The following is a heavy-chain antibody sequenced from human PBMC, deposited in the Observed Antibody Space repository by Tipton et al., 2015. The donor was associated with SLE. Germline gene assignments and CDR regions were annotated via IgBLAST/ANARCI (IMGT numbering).Heavy chain of an antibody. CDR1: GGSISSHY. CDR3: ASQYSSRTRFDP. D-gene: IGHD6-19*01. CDR2: IYYSGST. V-gene: IGHV4-59*11. Sequence: LRLSCTVSGGSISSHYWSWIRQPPGKGLEWIGYIYYSGSTNYNPYLKSRVTISVDTSKNQFSLKLSSVTAADTALYYCASQYSSRTRFDPWGQGTLVTVSS. J-gene: IGHJ5*02.